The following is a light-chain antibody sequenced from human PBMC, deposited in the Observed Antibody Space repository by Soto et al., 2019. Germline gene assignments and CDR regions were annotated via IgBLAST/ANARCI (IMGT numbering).Light chain of an antibody. CDR3: SSYTCSSTLGV. CDR2: EVR. Sequence: QSVLTQPPSVSGSPGQSVTISCTGTSSDVGSHNRVSWYQQAPGTAPKLMIYEVRNRPSGVPDRFSGSKSGNTASLTISGLQAEDEAEYYCSSYTCSSTLGVFGGGTKLTVL. V-gene: IGLV2-18*02. J-gene: IGLJ2*01. CDR1: SSDVGSHNR.